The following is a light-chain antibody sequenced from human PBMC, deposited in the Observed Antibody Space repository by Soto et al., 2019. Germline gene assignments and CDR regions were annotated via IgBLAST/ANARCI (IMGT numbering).Light chain of an antibody. CDR3: ISYTGSSTSYV. Sequence: ALTHPASVSGSPGQSITISCSGTSSDVGSYDHVAWYQQFPGKTPKLMIYEVSNRPSGVSSRFSGSKSGNTASLTISGLQAEDEADYYCISYTGSSTSYVFGSGTKVT. V-gene: IGLV2-14*01. CDR1: SSDVGSYDH. J-gene: IGLJ1*01. CDR2: EVS.